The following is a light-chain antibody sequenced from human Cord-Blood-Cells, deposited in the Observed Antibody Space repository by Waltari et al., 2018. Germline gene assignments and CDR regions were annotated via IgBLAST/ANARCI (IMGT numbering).Light chain of an antibody. J-gene: IGKJ5*01. CDR2: WAS. CDR3: QQYYSTPIT. V-gene: IGKV4-1*01. CDR1: QSFLYSSNNKNY. Sequence: DIVMTPSPAPLAVSLGERATIPCKSSQSFLYSSNNKNYLAWYQQKPGQPPKLLIYWASTRESGVPDRFSGSGSGTDFTLTISSLQAEDVAVYYCQQYYSTPITFGQGTRLEIK.